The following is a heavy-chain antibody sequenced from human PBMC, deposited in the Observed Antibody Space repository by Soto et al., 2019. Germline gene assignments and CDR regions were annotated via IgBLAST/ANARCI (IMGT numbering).Heavy chain of an antibody. Sequence: GASVELSCEASGYTFTSYYRHWVRQAPGQGLGWMGIINPSGGSTSYAQKFQGRVTMTRDTSTSTVYMELSSLRSEDTAVYYCPRGPSNPDYWGQRTLVTV. D-gene: IGHD4-4*01. CDR2: INPSGGST. CDR1: GYTFTSYY. J-gene: IGHJ4*02. V-gene: IGHV1-46*01. CDR3: PRGPSNPDY.